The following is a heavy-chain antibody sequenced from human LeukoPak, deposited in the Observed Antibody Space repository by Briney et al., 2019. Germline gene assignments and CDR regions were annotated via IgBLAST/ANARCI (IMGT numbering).Heavy chain of an antibody. Sequence: PSETLSLTCAVYGGSFSGYYWSWIRQPPGKGLEWIGEINHSGSTNYNPSFKSRVTISVDTSKNQFSLKLSSVTAADTAVYYCAREGVAGTPWWYFDLWGRGTLVTVSS. D-gene: IGHD6-19*01. V-gene: IGHV4-34*01. CDR3: AREGVAGTPWWYFDL. CDR1: GGSFSGYY. CDR2: INHSGST. J-gene: IGHJ2*01.